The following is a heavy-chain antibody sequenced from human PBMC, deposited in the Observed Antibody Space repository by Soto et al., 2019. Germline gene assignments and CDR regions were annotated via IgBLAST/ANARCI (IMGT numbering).Heavy chain of an antibody. CDR1: GFTFSSYG. CDR2: LWYDGSNK. Sequence: QVQLVESGGGVVQPGRSLRLSCAASGFTFSSYGMHWVRQAPGKGLEWVAVLWYDGSNKYYADSVKGRSTISRDNSKNTLSLQMNSLRAEDTAVYYCSRGRTLSHYYYCRDFWVLGTTVTVSS. V-gene: IGHV3-33*01. J-gene: IGHJ6*02. CDR3: SRGRTLSHYYYCRDF.